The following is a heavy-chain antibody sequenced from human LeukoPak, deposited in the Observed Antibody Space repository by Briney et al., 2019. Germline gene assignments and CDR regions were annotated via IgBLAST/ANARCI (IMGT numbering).Heavy chain of an antibody. CDR2: ISSSSSTI. D-gene: IGHD6-6*01. J-gene: IGHJ4*02. CDR1: GFTFSDYS. V-gene: IGHV3-48*04. Sequence: HAGRSLRLSCAASGFTFSDYSMNWVRQAPGKGLEWVSYISSSSSTIYYADSVKGRFTISRDNAKSSLYLHMNSLRAEDTALYFCARDRPHRFWGQGTLVTVSS. CDR3: ARDRPHRF.